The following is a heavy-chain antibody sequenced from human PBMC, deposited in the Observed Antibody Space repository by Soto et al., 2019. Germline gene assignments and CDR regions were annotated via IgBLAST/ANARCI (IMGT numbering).Heavy chain of an antibody. CDR2: ISGTASRT. CDR1: GFSPTTTP. Sequence: VGSLRLSCAGSGFSPTTTPLSWVRQPPGEGLEWVTTISGTASRTYYVDSVKGRFFISRDNSKNTVTLQMNNLTLDDTAVYYCATSFRYFDNWGQGTRVTVSS. V-gene: IGHV3-23*01. D-gene: IGHD3-9*01. J-gene: IGHJ4*02. CDR3: ATSFRYFDN.